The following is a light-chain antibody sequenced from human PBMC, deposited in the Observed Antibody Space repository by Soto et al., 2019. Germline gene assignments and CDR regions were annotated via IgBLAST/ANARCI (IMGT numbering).Light chain of an antibody. V-gene: IGKV1-5*03. J-gene: IGKJ1*01. CDR3: QQYNSYWT. Sequence: DIQTTQSPSTLSGSVGDRVTIACRVSQTISSWLAWYQQKPGKAPKLLIYKASTLKSGVPSRFSGSGSGTEFTLTISSLQPDDFATYYCQQYNSYWTFGQGTKVDIK. CDR1: QTISSW. CDR2: KAS.